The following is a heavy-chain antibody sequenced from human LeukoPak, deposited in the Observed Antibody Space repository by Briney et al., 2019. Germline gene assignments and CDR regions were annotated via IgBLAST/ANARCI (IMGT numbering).Heavy chain of an antibody. Sequence: GGSLRLSCAASGFTFSSYAMSWVRQAPGKGREWVSAISGSGGSTYYADSVKGRFTISRDNSKNTLYLQMNSLRAEDTAVYYCAKDIRRPLVATIYEAPGDYWGQGTLVTVSS. CDR1: GFTFSSYA. J-gene: IGHJ4*02. D-gene: IGHD5-12*01. CDR2: ISGSGGST. V-gene: IGHV3-23*01. CDR3: AKDIRRPLVATIYEAPGDY.